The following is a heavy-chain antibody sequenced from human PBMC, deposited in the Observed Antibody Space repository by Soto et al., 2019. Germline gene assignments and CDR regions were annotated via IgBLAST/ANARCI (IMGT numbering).Heavy chain of an antibody. V-gene: IGHV4-59*01. D-gene: IGHD3-16*01. CDR1: GGSISSYY. J-gene: IGHJ6*02. CDR2: IYYSGST. Sequence: SETLSLTCTVSGGSISSYYWSWIRQPPGKGLEWIGYIYYSGSTNYNPSLKSRVTISVDTSKNQFSLKLSSVTAADTAVYYCARFPQFGIDYYYYGMDVWGQGTTVTVSS. CDR3: ARFPQFGIDYYYYGMDV.